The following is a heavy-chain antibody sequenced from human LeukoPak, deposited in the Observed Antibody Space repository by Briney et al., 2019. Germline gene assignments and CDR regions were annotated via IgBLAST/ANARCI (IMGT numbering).Heavy chain of an antibody. CDR2: IRYEDRE. J-gene: IGHJ5*02. CDR3: AKDPVNHCASSVCYGLQS. V-gene: IGHV3-30*02. CDR1: GFSLSEYG. D-gene: IGHD3-22*01. Sequence: GSLRLSCEVSGFSLSEYGIHWVRQAPGKGLEWLSFIRYEDREYYADSVKGRFAISRDNSKNTLFLQMHSLRSEDTAVYYCAKDPVNHCASSVCYGLQSWGQGTLVIVSS.